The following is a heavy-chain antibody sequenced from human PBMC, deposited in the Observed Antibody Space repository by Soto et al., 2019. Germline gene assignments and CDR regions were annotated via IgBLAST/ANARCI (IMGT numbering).Heavy chain of an antibody. Sequence: QVQLVESGGGVVQPGRSLRLSCAASGFTFRNYGMHWVRQAPAKGLEWVALVWYDGGNKNYVDSVKGRFTISRDNSKNTLYLQINSLRDEDTDVYYCVRAAGYSGNDYVYYYGMDVWGQGTTVTVSS. CDR2: VWYDGGNK. D-gene: IGHD5-12*01. V-gene: IGHV3-33*01. CDR1: GFTFRNYG. J-gene: IGHJ6*01. CDR3: VRAAGYSGNDYVYYYGMDV.